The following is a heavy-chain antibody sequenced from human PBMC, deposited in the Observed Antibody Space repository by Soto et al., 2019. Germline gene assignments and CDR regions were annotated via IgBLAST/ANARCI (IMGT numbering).Heavy chain of an antibody. CDR2: ISYDGSNK. J-gene: IGHJ6*02. D-gene: IGHD2-21*02. CDR3: AKEVTPGYYYGMDV. CDR1: GFTFSSYG. Sequence: QVQLVESGGGVVQPGRSLRLSCAASGFTFSSYGMHWVRQAPGKGLEWVAVISYDGSNKYYADSVKGRFTISRDNSKNTLYLQMNSLRAEDTAVYYCAKEVTPGYYYGMDVWGQGTTVTVSS. V-gene: IGHV3-30*18.